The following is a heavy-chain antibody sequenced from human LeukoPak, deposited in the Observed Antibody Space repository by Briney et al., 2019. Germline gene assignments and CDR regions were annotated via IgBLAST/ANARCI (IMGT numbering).Heavy chain of an antibody. CDR3: ARRGIWIQWNFEY. V-gene: IGHV4-34*01. Sequence: SETLSLTCAVEGEAFNDYYWSWVRQSPEKGLEWIAEINQGGSTIYNPSLKNRVTMSIDTTRKHISLQLASLTAADTAVYFCARRGIWIQWNFEYWGQGVLVTVSS. CDR1: GEAFNDYY. J-gene: IGHJ4*02. CDR2: INQGGST. D-gene: IGHD5-12*01.